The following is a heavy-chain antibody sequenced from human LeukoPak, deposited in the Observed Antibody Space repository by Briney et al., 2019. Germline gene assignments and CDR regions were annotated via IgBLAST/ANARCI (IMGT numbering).Heavy chain of an antibody. CDR2: IYYSGST. Sequence: SETLSLTCTVSGGSISSSSYYWGWIRQPPGKGLEWIGNIYYSGSTYYNPSLKSRVTISVDTSKNQFSLKLSSVTAADTAVYYCASRYYDILTGYDYFDYWGQGTLVTVSS. CDR3: ASRYYDILTGYDYFDY. CDR1: GGSISSSSYY. D-gene: IGHD3-9*01. V-gene: IGHV4-39*07. J-gene: IGHJ4*02.